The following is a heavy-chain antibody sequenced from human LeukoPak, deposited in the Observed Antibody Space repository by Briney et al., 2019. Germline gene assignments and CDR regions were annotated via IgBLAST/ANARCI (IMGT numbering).Heavy chain of an antibody. CDR1: RGTFSSYA. D-gene: IGHD4-11*01. Sequence: ASVNVSCKASRGTFSSYAISWVRQAPGQGLEWMGGIIPIFGTANYAQKFQGRVTITADESTSTAYMELSSLRSEDTAVYYCARDDYSNYRTFDYWGQGTLVTVSS. CDR3: ARDDYSNYRTFDY. V-gene: IGHV1-69*13. J-gene: IGHJ4*02. CDR2: IIPIFGTA.